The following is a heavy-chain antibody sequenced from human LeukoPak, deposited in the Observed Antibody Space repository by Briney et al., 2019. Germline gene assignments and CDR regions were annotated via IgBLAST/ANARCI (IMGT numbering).Heavy chain of an antibody. J-gene: IGHJ4*02. CDR3: AKISWDGRGTFD. CDR2: IRGSGADK. D-gene: IGHD1/OR15-1a*01. Sequence: GGSLRLSCAASGFSFSTYSMSWVRQAPGKGLEWVSSIRGSGADKYCADSVKGRFSISRDNSQDTLSLQMNSLRAEDTAVYYCAKISWDGRGTFDWGRGTLVTVSS. CDR1: GFSFSTYS. V-gene: IGHV3-23*01.